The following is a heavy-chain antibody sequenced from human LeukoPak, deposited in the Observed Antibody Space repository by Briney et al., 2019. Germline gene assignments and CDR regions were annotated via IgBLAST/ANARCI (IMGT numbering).Heavy chain of an antibody. D-gene: IGHD6-19*01. J-gene: IGHJ5*02. CDR1: GYSISSGYY. CDR3: ARGKGIAVAGTRFDP. CDR2: IYHSGST. Sequence: SETLSLTCTVSGYSISSGYYWGWIRQPPGKGLEWIGSIYHSGSTYYNPSLKSRVTISVDTSKNQFSLKLSSVTAADTAVYYCARGKGIAVAGTRFDPWGQGTLVTVSS. V-gene: IGHV4-38-2*02.